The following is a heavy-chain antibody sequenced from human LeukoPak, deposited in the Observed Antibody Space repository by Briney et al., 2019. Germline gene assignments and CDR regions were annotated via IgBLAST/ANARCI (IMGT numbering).Heavy chain of an antibody. CDR2: INPKSGGT. CDR1: GYTFTGYY. D-gene: IGHD3-3*01. V-gene: IGHV1-2*02. Sequence: ASVKVSCKASGYTFTGYYMHWVRQAPGQGLEWMGWINPKSGGTNYAQKFQGRVTITRNTSISTAYMELSSLRSEDTAVYYCARGGPDNDPTYYDFWSGYYKKAGFNPPTYNWFDPWGQGTLVTVSS. J-gene: IGHJ5*02. CDR3: ARGGPDNDPTYYDFWSGYYKKAGFNPPTYNWFDP.